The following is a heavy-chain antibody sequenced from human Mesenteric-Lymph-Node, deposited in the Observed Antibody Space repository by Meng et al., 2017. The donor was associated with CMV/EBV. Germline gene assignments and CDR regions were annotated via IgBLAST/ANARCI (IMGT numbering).Heavy chain of an antibody. Sequence: TFSSYAIRWVRQAPGQGLEWMGGIIPIFGTANYAQKFQGRVTITADESTSTAYMELSSLRSEDTAVYYCAREPMVRGVIIETHFDYWGQGTLVTVSS. CDR3: AREPMVRGVIIETHFDY. J-gene: IGHJ4*02. V-gene: IGHV1-69*01. CDR1: TFSSYA. D-gene: IGHD3-10*01. CDR2: IIPIFGTA.